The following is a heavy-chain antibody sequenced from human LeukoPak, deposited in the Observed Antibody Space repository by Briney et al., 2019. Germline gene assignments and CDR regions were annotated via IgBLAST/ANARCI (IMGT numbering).Heavy chain of an antibody. Sequence: ASVKVSCKASGYTFTNYGISWVRPAPGQGLEWMGWISAYTGNPNYAQNFQGRVPMTTDTSTSTAFMELRSLRSDDTAVYYCARSGVGYFYDNTGYYPLDYWGQGALVTVSS. V-gene: IGHV1-18*01. CDR1: GYTFTNYG. D-gene: IGHD3-22*01. J-gene: IGHJ4*02. CDR3: ARSGVGYFYDNTGYYPLDY. CDR2: ISAYTGNP.